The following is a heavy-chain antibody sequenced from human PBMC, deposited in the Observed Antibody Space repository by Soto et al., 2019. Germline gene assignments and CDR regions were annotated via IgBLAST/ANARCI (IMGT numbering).Heavy chain of an antibody. Sequence: SETLSLTCTVSGGSVGSYHWSWVRQPPGKGLEWIASVYYTGTTNYNPSLGSRVTISIDAPENQISLKLTSVTAADTAFYYCARDTVLTGMFDLWGQGTLVTVSS. CDR2: VYYTGTT. J-gene: IGHJ5*02. CDR1: GGSVGSYH. V-gene: IGHV4-59*02. CDR3: ARDTVLTGMFDL. D-gene: IGHD4-17*01.